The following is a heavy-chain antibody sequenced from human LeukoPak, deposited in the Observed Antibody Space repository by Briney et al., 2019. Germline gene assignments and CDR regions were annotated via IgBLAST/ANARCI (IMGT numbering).Heavy chain of an antibody. D-gene: IGHD6-6*01. CDR1: GGTFSSYA. V-gene: IGHV1-69*05. J-gene: IGHJ6*03. CDR2: IIPIFGTA. CDR3: ARDGSGDSSSSLGNYYYYMDV. Sequence: GASVKVSCKASGGTFSSYAISWVRQAPGQGLEWMGGIIPIFGTANYAQKFQGRVTITTDESTSTAYMEPSSLRSEDTAVYYCARDGSGDSSSSLGNYYYYMDVWGKGTTVTVSS.